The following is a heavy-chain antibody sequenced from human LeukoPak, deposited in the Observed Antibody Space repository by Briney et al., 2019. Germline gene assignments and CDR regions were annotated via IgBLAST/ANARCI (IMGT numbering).Heavy chain of an antibody. CDR1: GGSISSYY. V-gene: IGHV4-59*01. Sequence: SETLSLTCTVSGGSISSYYWSWIRQPPGKGLEWVGYIYYSGSTNYNPSLKSRVTISVDTSKNQFSLKLSSVTAADTAVYYCARDGAGYDSSGYSDDAFDIWGQGTMVTVSS. CDR3: ARDGAGYDSSGYSDDAFDI. CDR2: IYYSGST. J-gene: IGHJ3*02. D-gene: IGHD3-22*01.